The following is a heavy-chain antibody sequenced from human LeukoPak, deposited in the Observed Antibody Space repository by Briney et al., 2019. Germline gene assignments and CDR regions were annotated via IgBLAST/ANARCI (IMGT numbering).Heavy chain of an antibody. D-gene: IGHD3-22*01. J-gene: IGHJ4*02. Sequence: GGSLRLSCAASGFTFSSYAMHWVRQAPGKGLERVAIISYDGSNKYYADSVKGRFTISRDNSKNTLYLQMNSLRAEDTAVYYCAKDLWDSSGYYPYYFDYWGQGTLVTVSS. CDR2: ISYDGSNK. V-gene: IGHV3-30-3*01. CDR1: GFTFSSYA. CDR3: AKDLWDSSGYYPYYFDY.